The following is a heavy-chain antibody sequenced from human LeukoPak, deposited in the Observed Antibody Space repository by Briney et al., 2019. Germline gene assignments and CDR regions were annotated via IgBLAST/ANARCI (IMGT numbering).Heavy chain of an antibody. CDR2: MNPTSGDT. V-gene: IGHV1-8*01. CDR3: ARGHNYYGMDV. J-gene: IGHJ6*02. Sequence: ASVKVSCKASGYTFTSYDISWVRQATGQGLEWMGWMNPTSGDTEYAQKFQGRITMTMSTSISTAYMELTSLRSEDTAVCYCARGHNYYGMDVWGQGTTVTVTS. CDR1: GYTFTSYD.